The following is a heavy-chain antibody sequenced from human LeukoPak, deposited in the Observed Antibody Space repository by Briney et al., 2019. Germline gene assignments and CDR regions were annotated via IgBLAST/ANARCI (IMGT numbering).Heavy chain of an antibody. V-gene: IGHV5-51*01. J-gene: IGHJ5*02. CDR2: IYPGDSDT. D-gene: IGHD2-2*01. CDR3: ARGGYCSSTSCQLYNWFDP. Sequence: GESLKISCKGSGYSFTSYWIGWVRQMPGKGLEWMGIIYPGDSDTRYSPSFQGQVTISADKSISTAYLQWSSLKASDTAMYYCARGGYCSSTSCQLYNWFDPWGQGTLVTVSS. CDR1: GYSFTSYW.